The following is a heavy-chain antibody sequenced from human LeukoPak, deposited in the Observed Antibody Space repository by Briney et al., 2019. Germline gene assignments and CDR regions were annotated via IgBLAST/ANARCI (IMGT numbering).Heavy chain of an antibody. CDR2: VSGNNGNT. V-gene: IGHV1-18*01. CDR1: GFTFTTYG. J-gene: IGHJ3*01. CDR3: ARDFYHSDTNCYELFDV. D-gene: IGHD2-2*01. Sequence: ASLKASCKASGFTFTTYGIRWVRQAPGQGVEWMVWVSGNNGNTSYAQKLQGRVTMTTDTPTNTAYMELRSLRSDDTPVYYGARDFYHSDTNCYELFDVWAQGTMVTVSS.